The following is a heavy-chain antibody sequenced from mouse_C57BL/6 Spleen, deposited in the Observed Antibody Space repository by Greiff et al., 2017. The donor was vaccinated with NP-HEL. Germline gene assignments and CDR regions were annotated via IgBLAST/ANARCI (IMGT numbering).Heavy chain of an antibody. V-gene: IGHV1-26*01. CDR2: INPNNGGT. CDR3: ARRIYYDAMDY. Sequence: EVKLQQSGPELVKPGASVKISCKASGYTFTDYYMNWVKQSHGKSLEWIGDINPNNGGTSYNQKFKGKATLTVDKSSSTAYMELRSLTSEDSAVYYCARRIYYDAMDYWGQGTSVTVSS. CDR1: GYTFTDYY. D-gene: IGHD2-1*01. J-gene: IGHJ4*01.